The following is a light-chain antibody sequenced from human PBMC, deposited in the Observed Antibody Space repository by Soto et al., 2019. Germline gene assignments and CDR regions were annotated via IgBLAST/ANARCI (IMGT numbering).Light chain of an antibody. CDR2: GAS. Sequence: VLPESPSTLSLSPVEVVTLCCRAGQIVTSSQLAWYQQKPGQAPRLLVFGASSRVLGIPDRFSGSGSGTDFTLTISRLEPEDFAVYYCHHYRSSPLTFGQGTQLEIK. V-gene: IGKV3-20*01. CDR3: HHYRSSPLT. CDR1: QIVTSSQ. J-gene: IGKJ5*01.